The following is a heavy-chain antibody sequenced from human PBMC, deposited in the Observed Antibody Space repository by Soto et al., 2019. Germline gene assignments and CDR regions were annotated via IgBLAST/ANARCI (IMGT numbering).Heavy chain of an antibody. J-gene: IGHJ4*02. D-gene: IGHD3-22*01. CDR2: ISAYDGYT. CDR3: ARDFSMVVVAPGY. Sequence: ASVKVSCKASGYTFTSYGINWVRQAPGQGLEWLGWISAYDGYTNYAQILQGRVSMTTDTSTKTAYMELRSLRSDDTAMYYCARDFSMVVVAPGYWGQGTLVTVSS. V-gene: IGHV1-18*01. CDR1: GYTFTSYG.